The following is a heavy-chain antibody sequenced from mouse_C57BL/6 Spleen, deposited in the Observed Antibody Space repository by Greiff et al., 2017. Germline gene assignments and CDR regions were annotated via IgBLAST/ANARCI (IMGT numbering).Heavy chain of an antibody. CDR2: ISSGSSTI. D-gene: IGHD2-4*01. CDR1: GFTFSDYG. J-gene: IGHJ1*03. Sequence: EVKLVESGGGLVKPGGSLKLSCAASGFTFSDYGMHWVRQAPEKGLEWVAYISSGSSTIYYADTVKGRFTISRDNAKNTLFLQMTSLRSEDTAMYYCARMGYDSYWYFDVWGTGTTVTVSS. CDR3: ARMGYDSYWYFDV. V-gene: IGHV5-17*01.